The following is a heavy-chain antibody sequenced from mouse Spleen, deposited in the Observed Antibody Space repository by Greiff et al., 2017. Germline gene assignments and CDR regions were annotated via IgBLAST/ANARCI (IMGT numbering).Heavy chain of an antibody. CDR1: GYSFTGYF. V-gene: IGHV1-42*01. Sequence: VQLQQSGPELVKPGASMKISCTASGYSFTGYFMNWVKQSPEKSLEWIGEINPSTGGTIYNQKFKAKATLTVDKSSNTAYMQLKSLTSEDSAVYFCARGGGSSFAYWGQGTLVTVSA. CDR2: INPSTGGT. J-gene: IGHJ3*01. CDR3: ARGGGSSFAY. D-gene: IGHD1-1*01.